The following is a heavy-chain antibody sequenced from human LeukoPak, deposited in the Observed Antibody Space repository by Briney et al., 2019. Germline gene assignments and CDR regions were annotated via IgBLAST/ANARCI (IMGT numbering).Heavy chain of an antibody. CDR2: MNPNSGNT. Sequence: ASVKVSCKASGYTFTSYDINWVRQATGQGLEWMGWMNPNSGNTGYAQKFQGRVTMTGNTSISTAYMELSSLRSEDTAVYYCARVRKNYYGSGADYWGQGTLVTVSS. CDR1: GYTFTSYD. D-gene: IGHD3-10*01. V-gene: IGHV1-8*01. CDR3: ARVRKNYYGSGADY. J-gene: IGHJ4*02.